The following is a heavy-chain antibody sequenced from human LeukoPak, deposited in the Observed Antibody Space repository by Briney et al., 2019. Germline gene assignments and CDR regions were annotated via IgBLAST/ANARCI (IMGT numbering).Heavy chain of an antibody. V-gene: IGHV5-10-1*01. J-gene: IGHJ5*02. Sequence: GESLLIHCKGSGYSLTSYGISWVRQMPGKGLEWMGRIDPSDSYTNYSPSFQGHVTISADKSISPAYLQWSSLKASDTAMYYCARETAARITWFDPSGQEALLTVSS. D-gene: IGHD6-13*01. CDR1: GYSLTSYG. CDR2: IDPSDSYT. CDR3: ARETAARITWFDP.